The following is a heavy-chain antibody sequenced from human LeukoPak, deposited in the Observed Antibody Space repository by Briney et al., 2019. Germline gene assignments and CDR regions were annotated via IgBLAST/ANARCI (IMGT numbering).Heavy chain of an antibody. D-gene: IGHD6-6*01. Sequence: ASVKVSCKASGYTFTSYYMHWVRQAPGQGLEWMGWINPNSGGTNYAQKFQGRVTMTRDTSISTAYMELSRLRSDDTAVYYCASRYSSSSAFDFWGQGTLVTVSS. CDR1: GYTFTSYY. V-gene: IGHV1-2*02. CDR3: ASRYSSSSAFDF. CDR2: INPNSGGT. J-gene: IGHJ4*02.